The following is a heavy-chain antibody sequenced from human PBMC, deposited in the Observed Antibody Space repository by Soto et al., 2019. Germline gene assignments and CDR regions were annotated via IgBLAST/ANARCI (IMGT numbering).Heavy chain of an antibody. V-gene: IGHV1-3*01. J-gene: IGHJ5*01. D-gene: IGHD5-12*01. CDR3: ARGGSGYVRYYWFDY. Sequence: ASVKVSCKASGYTFTSYAMHWVRQAPGQRLEWMGWINAGNGNTKYSQKFQGRVTITRDTSASTAYMELSSLRSEDTAVYYCARGGSGYVRYYWFDYWGQGTLVTVSS. CDR2: INAGNGNT. CDR1: GYTFTSYA.